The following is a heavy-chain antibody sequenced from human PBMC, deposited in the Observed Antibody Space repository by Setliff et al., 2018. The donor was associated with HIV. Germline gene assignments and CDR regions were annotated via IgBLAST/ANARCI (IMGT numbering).Heavy chain of an antibody. V-gene: IGHV4-39*01. D-gene: IGHD3-22*01. J-gene: IGHJ5*02. CDR1: GGSISSSSYY. CDR3: ARYRYYYDSSGYGRWFDP. Sequence: SETLSLTCTVSGGSISSSSYYWGWIRQPPGKGLEWIGNIYYSGSTYYNPSLKSRVTISVDTSENQFSLRLNSVTAADTAVYYCARYRYYYDSSGYGRWFDPWAREPWSPSPQ. CDR2: IYYSGST.